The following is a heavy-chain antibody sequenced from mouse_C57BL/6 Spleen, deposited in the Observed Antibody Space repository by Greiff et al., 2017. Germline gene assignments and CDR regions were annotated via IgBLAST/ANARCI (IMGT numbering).Heavy chain of an antibody. V-gene: IGHV1-62-2*01. Sequence: QVQLKESGAELVKPGASVKLSCKASGYTFTEYTIHWVKQRSGQGLEWIGWFYPGSGSIKYNEKFKDKATLTADKSSSTVYMELSRLTSEDSAVYLCARLEEGRSVFDYWGQVTTLTVSA. D-gene: IGHD3-2*02. CDR1: GYTFTEYT. J-gene: IGHJ2*01. CDR2: FYPGSGSI. CDR3: ARLEEGRSVFDY.